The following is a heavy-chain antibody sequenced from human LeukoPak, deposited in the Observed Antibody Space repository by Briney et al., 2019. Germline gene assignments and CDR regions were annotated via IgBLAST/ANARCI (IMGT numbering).Heavy chain of an antibody. CDR3: VRLRRNSDSSGYYYYYDY. J-gene: IGHJ4*02. Sequence: PGGSLRLSCGASGYTFSDYTMNWVRQAPGKGPEWISYISSGGSVMHYADSVKGRFTISRDNVENSLYLQMNSLRAEDTAVYYCVRLRRNSDSSGYYYYYDYWGQGILVTVSS. CDR2: ISSGGSVM. D-gene: IGHD3-22*01. V-gene: IGHV3-48*01. CDR1: GYTFSDYT.